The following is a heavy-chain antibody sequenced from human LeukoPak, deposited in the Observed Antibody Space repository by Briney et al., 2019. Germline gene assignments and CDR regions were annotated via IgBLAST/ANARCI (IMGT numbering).Heavy chain of an antibody. J-gene: IGHJ5*02. Sequence: TASETLSLTCTVSGASISSGTYSWSWIRQPPGEGLEWIGYIYHTGSTCYNPSLKGRVTISVDRSKNQFSLNLNFVTAADTVLYYCARGDGSGSGRWFDPWGQGTLITVSS. D-gene: IGHD3-10*01. CDR2: IYHTGST. V-gene: IGHV4-30-2*01. CDR3: ARGDGSGSGRWFDP. CDR1: GASISSGTYS.